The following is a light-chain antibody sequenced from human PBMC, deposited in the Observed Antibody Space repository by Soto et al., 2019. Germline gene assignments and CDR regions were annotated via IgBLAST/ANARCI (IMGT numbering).Light chain of an antibody. Sequence: EIVMTQSPATLSVSPGERATLSCRASQSVSNNLAWYQQKPGQAPRLLIYGASTRATGIPARFIGSGAGTEFRLTISSLLSEDCSVDYWQQYNNWPFTFGQGTKLEIK. CDR1: QSVSNN. CDR3: QQYNNWPFT. V-gene: IGKV3-15*01. CDR2: GAS. J-gene: IGKJ2*01.